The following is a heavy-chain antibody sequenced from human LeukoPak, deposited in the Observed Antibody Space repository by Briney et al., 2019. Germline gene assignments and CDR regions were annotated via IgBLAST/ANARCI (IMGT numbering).Heavy chain of an antibody. D-gene: IGHD1-26*01. CDR1: GFTLSTHW. J-gene: IGHJ4*02. Sequence: GGSLRLSCAASGFTLSTHWMDWVRQAPGKGLEWVASIKQDGSERYYVDSVKGRFTISRDNAKNSVFLQMNSLRAEDTAVYYCARDPNLYSGTYDTYWGQGTLVTVSS. CDR2: IKQDGSER. CDR3: ARDPNLYSGTYDTY. V-gene: IGHV3-7*03.